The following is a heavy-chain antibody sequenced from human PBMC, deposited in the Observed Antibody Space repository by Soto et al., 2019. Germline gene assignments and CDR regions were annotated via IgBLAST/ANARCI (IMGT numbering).Heavy chain of an antibody. Sequence: EVQLVESGGGLVQPGGSLRLSCAASGFTFSSFWMHWVRQAPGEGLVWVSRINSDGSNTNYADSVKGRLTISRDNAKNKLNLKMNRLRAQDTAVYYCAMGGVPAAMSYWGQGTQVTVSS. CDR3: AMGGVPAAMSY. CDR2: INSDGSNT. CDR1: GFTFSSFW. D-gene: IGHD2-2*01. J-gene: IGHJ4*02. V-gene: IGHV3-74*01.